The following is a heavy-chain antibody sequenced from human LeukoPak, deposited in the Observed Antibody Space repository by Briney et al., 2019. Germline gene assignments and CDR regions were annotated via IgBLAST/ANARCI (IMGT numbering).Heavy chain of an antibody. Sequence: GESLKISCKGSGYSFSSYWIGWVRQVPGKGLEWMGIIYPGDSDTRYSPSFQGQVTMSADKSTSTAYLQWSSLKASDSAMYYCARRASSWWFDYWGQGTLVTVSS. D-gene: IGHD6-13*01. CDR1: GYSFSSYW. V-gene: IGHV5-51*01. J-gene: IGHJ4*02. CDR3: ARRASSWWFDY. CDR2: IYPGDSDT.